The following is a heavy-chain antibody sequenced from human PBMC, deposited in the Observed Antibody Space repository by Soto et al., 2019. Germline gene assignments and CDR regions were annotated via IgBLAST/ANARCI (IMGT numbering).Heavy chain of an antibody. J-gene: IGHJ4*02. Sequence: PSETLSLTCTVSGGSISSGGYYRSWIRQHPGKGLEWIGYIYYSGSTYYNPSLKSRVTISVDTSKNQFSLKLSSVTAADTAVYYCARYFVAGSPITFDYWGQGTLVTVSS. CDR3: ARYFVAGSPITFDY. CDR1: GGSISSGGYY. V-gene: IGHV4-31*03. D-gene: IGHD6-19*01. CDR2: IYYSGST.